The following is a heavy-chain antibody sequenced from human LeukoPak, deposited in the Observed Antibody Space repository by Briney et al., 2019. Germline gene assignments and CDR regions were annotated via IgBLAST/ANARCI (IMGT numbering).Heavy chain of an antibody. CDR3: ARGSYSGSYEHDH. V-gene: IGHV1-8*01. D-gene: IGHD1-26*01. Sequence: GPVKVSCKASGSTFTSYDINWVRQATGQGLEWMGWMNPNSGNTGYAQKFQGRVTMTRNTSISTAYMELSSLRSEDTAVYYCARGSYSGSYEHDHWGQGTLVTVSS. J-gene: IGHJ5*02. CDR1: GSTFTSYD. CDR2: MNPNSGNT.